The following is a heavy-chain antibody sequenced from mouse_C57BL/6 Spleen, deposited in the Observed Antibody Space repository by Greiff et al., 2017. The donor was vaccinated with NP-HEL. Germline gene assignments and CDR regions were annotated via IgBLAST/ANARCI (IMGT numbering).Heavy chain of an antibody. J-gene: IGHJ4*01. Sequence: QVQLKQPGAELVKPGASVKLSCKASGYTFTSYWMHWVKQRPGRGLEWIGRIDPNSGGTKYNEKFKSKATLTVDKPSSTAYMQLSSLTSEDSAVDYCARMGVYYGNYWGQGTSVTVSS. CDR1: GYTFTSYW. V-gene: IGHV1-72*01. CDR2: IDPNSGGT. CDR3: ARMGVYYGNY. D-gene: IGHD2-1*01.